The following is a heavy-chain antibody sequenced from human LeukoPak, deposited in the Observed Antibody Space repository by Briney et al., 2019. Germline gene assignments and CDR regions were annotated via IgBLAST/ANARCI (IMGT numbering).Heavy chain of an antibody. CDR3: AREAIFGVVTSSFDY. V-gene: IGHV6-1*01. CDR2: TYYRSKWYN. J-gene: IGHJ4*02. CDR1: GDSVSSNSAA. Sequence: SQTLSLTCAISGDSVSSNSAAWNWIRQSPSRGLEWLGRTYYRSKWYNDYTASVKSRISITPDTSKNQFSLKLSSVTAADTAVYYCAREAIFGVVTSSFDYWGQGTLVTVSS. D-gene: IGHD3-3*01.